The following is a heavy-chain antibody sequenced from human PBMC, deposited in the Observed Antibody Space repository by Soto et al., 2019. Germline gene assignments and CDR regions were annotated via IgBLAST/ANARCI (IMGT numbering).Heavy chain of an antibody. CDR1: GYTFTGYY. CDR2: INPNSGGT. CDR3: ARDPRYLAAAGNFQVSGYYYGMDV. J-gene: IGHJ6*02. Sequence: ASVKVSCKASGYTFTGYYMHWVRQAPGQGLEWMGWINPNSGGTNYAQKFQGWVTMTRDTSISTAYMELSRLRSDDTAVYYCARDPRYLAAAGNFQVSGYYYGMDVWGQGTTVTVSS. D-gene: IGHD6-13*01. V-gene: IGHV1-2*04.